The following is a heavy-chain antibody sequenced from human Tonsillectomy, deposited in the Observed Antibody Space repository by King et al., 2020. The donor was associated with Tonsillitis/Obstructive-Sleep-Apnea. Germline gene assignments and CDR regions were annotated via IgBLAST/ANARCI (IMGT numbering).Heavy chain of an antibody. CDR1: GGYISSQY. D-gene: IGHD3-3*01. V-gene: IGHV4-59*11. CDR3: ARSEVTIFGVVSAFDI. J-gene: IGHJ3*02. CDR2: IYYNGNT. Sequence: VQLQESGPGLVKPSETLSLTCTVSGGYISSQYWSWIRQPPGKGLEGIGYIYYNGNTNYNPSLKSRLTISVDTSENQFSLKLSSVTAADTAVYYCARSEVTIFGVVSAFDIWGQGTMDTVSS.